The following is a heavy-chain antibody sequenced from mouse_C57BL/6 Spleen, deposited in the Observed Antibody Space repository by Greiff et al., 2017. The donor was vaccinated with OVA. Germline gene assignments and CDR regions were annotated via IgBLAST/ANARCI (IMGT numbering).Heavy chain of an antibody. CDR3: AREVFYDGYYRYAMDY. CDR2: ISYDGSN. D-gene: IGHD2-3*01. J-gene: IGHJ4*01. CDR1: GYSITSGYY. Sequence: EVKLQESGPGLVKPSQSLSLTCSVTGYSITSGYYWNWIRQFPGNKLEWMGYISYDGSNNYNPSLKNRISITRDTSKNQFFLKLNSVTTEDTATYYCAREVFYDGYYRYAMDYWGQGTSVTVSS. V-gene: IGHV3-6*01.